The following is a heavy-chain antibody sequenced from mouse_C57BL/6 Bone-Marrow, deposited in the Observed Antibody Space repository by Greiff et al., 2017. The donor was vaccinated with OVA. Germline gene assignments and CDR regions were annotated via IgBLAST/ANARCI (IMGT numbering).Heavy chain of an antibody. V-gene: IGHV5-6*01. CDR2: ISSGGSYT. CDR3: ARLPYSNYDY. Sequence: EVKLMESGGDLVKPGGSLKLSCAASGFTFSSYGMSWVRQTPDKRLEWVATISSGGSYTYYPDSVKGRFTISRDNAKNTLYLQMSSLKSEDTAMYYCARLPYSNYDYWGQGTTLTVSS. CDR1: GFTFSSYG. D-gene: IGHD2-5*01. J-gene: IGHJ2*01.